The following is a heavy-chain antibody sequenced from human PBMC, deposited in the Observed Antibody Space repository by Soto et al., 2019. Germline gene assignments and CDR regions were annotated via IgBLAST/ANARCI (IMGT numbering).Heavy chain of an antibody. J-gene: IGHJ4*02. V-gene: IGHV3-74*01. CDR3: ARVGYSYGYDY. CDR2: INADGSSI. D-gene: IGHD5-18*01. CDR1: GFTFSNYW. Sequence: WGSLRLSCAASGFTFSNYWMHWVRQAPGKGLVWVSRINADGSSISYADSVKGRFTISRDNAKNTLFLQMNSLRVEDTAVYYCARVGYSYGYDYWGQGAPVTVSS.